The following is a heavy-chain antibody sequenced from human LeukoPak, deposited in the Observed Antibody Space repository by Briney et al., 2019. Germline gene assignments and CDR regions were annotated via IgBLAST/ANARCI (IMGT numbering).Heavy chain of an antibody. Sequence: ASVKVSCKASGYALTSYDVNWVRQATGQGPEWMGWMNGNTGNTGYAQKFQGRVTMTRDTSISTAYMELSSLSSDDTAIYYCARGNSYGSPYGMDVWGQGTTVTVSS. D-gene: IGHD5-18*01. CDR1: GYALTSYD. V-gene: IGHV1-8*01. CDR2: MNGNTGNT. J-gene: IGHJ6*02. CDR3: ARGNSYGSPYGMDV.